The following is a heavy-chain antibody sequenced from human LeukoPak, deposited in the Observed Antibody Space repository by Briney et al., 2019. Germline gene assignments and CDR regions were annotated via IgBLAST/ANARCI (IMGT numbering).Heavy chain of an antibody. CDR3: ARDGQSAAGTSFDY. D-gene: IGHD6-13*01. CDR2: IYYSGST. Sequence: SETLSLTCTVSGGSISSSSYYWGWIRQPPGKGLEWIGSIYYSGSTYYNPSLKSRVTISVDTSKNQFSLKLSSVTAADTAVYYCARDGQSAAGTSFDYWGQGTLVTVSS. V-gene: IGHV4-39*07. J-gene: IGHJ4*02. CDR1: GGSISSSSYY.